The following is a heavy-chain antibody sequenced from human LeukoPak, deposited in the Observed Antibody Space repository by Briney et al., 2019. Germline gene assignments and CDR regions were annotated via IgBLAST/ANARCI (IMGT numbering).Heavy chain of an antibody. V-gene: IGHV3-48*03. Sequence: GGALRLSCAASGFTFSSYEMNWVRQAPGKGLEWVSYISSSGSTIYYADSVKGRFTISRDNAKNSLYLQMNRLRAEDTAVYYWARDGYCSSTSCYYYYGMDVWGKGTTVTVSS. CDR3: ARDGYCSSTSCYYYYGMDV. D-gene: IGHD2-2*03. CDR1: GFTFSSYE. CDR2: ISSSGSTI. J-gene: IGHJ6*04.